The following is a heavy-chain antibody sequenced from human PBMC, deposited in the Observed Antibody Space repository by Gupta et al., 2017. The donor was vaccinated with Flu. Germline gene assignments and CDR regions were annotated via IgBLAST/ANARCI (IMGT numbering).Heavy chain of an antibody. D-gene: IGHD3-3*01. CDR1: GFTFSSYA. CDR2: ISGSGGST. J-gene: IGHJ3*02. CDR3: AKDMPGPVGVADAFDI. Sequence: EVQLLESGGGLVQPGGSLRLSCAASGFTFSSYAMSWVRQAPGKGLEWGSAISGSGGSTYYADSVKGRFTISRDNSKNTLYLQMNSLRAEDTAVYYCAKDMPGPVGVADAFDIWGQGTMVTVSS. V-gene: IGHV3-23*01.